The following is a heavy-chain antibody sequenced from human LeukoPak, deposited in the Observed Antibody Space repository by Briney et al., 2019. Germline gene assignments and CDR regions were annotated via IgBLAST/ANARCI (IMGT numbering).Heavy chain of an antibody. J-gene: IGHJ4*01. Sequence: GGSQRFFRAASGFSFSNYWTTWVRQAPGRGLEWVANIRQDGSEKYYVDSVKGRFTISRDNAKNSLYLQMNSLRAEDTAVYYCARDYVWGHERYTDYWRRGLLVTVSS. V-gene: IGHV3-7*05. CDR3: ARDYVWGHERYTDY. CDR2: IRQDGSEK. CDR1: GFSFSNYW. D-gene: IGHD3-16*01.